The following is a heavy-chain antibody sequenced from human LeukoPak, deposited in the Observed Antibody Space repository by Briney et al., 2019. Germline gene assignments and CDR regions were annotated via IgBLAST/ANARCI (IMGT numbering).Heavy chain of an antibody. V-gene: IGHV3-23*01. CDR3: ARSIPCWYFDL. Sequence: GGSLRLSCVASGFTSSNYDMTWVRQAPGKGLEWVSSLGYVDSGTTYADSVEGRFTISKDNSRNTLYLQMNSLRAEDTALYYCARSIPCWYFDLWGRGTLVTVSS. CDR1: GFTSSNYD. D-gene: IGHD2-21*01. CDR2: LGYVDSGT. J-gene: IGHJ2*01.